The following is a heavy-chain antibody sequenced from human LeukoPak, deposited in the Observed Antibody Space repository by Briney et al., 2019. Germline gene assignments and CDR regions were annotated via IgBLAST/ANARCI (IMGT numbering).Heavy chain of an antibody. V-gene: IGHV4-59*01. J-gene: IGHJ4*02. CDR2: IYYSEST. CDR3: ARLRGGDGYPYFFDY. D-gene: IGHD5-24*01. CDR1: GGSISSYY. Sequence: SETLSLTCTVSGGSISSYYWSWIRQPPGKGLEWIGYIYYSESTNYNPSLKSRVTISVDTSKNQFSLKLSSVTAADTAVYYCARLRGGDGYPYFFDYWGQGTLVTVSS.